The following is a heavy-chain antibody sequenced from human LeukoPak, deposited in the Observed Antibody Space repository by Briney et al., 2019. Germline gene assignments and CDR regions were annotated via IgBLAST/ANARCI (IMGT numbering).Heavy chain of an antibody. V-gene: IGHV4-59*01. D-gene: IGHD6-19*01. CDR2: IYYSGST. Sequence: PSETLSLTCTVSGGSLSSYYWSWIRQPPGKGLEWVGYIYYSGSTNYNPSLKSRVTISVDTSKNQFSLKLSSVTAADTAVYYCARVRSSGWGKGFDYWGQGTLVTVSS. J-gene: IGHJ4*02. CDR3: ARVRSSGWGKGFDY. CDR1: GGSLSSYY.